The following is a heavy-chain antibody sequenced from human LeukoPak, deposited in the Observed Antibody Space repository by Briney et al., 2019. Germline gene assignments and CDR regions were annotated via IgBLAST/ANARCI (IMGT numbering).Heavy chain of an antibody. V-gene: IGHV3-11*01. J-gene: IGHJ4*02. CDR1: GFTFSDYY. CDR2: ISSSGSTV. CDR3: ARVSYSNYFDY. Sequence: GGSLRLSCAASGFTFSDYYMSWIRQAPGKGLEWVSYISSSGSTVYYADSVKGRFTISRDNAKNSLYLQMNSLRAEDTAVYYCARVSYSNYFDYWGQGTLVTVSS. D-gene: IGHD4-11*01.